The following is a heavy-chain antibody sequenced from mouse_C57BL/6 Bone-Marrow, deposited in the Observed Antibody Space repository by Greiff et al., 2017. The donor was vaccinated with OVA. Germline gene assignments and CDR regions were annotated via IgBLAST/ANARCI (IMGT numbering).Heavy chain of an antibody. J-gene: IGHJ2*01. CDR1: GYTFTSYW. CDR3: ASPGNFDD. CDR2: IDPSDSYT. D-gene: IGHD2-1*01. Sequence: QVQLQQPGAELVMPGASVKLSCKASGYTFTSYWMHWVKQRPGQGLEWIGEIDPSDSYTNYNQKFKGKSTLTVDKSSSTAYMQLSSLTSEDSAVYYCASPGNFDDWGQGTTLTVSS. V-gene: IGHV1-69*01.